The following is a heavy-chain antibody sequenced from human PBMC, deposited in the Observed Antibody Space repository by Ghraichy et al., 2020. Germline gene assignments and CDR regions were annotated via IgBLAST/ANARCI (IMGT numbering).Heavy chain of an antibody. V-gene: IGHV3-7*01. D-gene: IGHD2-21*01. J-gene: IGHJ4*02. Sequence: GGSLRLSCVASGFSFSSYWLSWVRQAPGKGLEWVAIVRHAGSDTDYADSVKGRVTISRDNAKNSVYLQMSSLRVEDTAVYYCARSESPVGIGYYFGYWGQGALVTVSS. CDR2: VRHAGSDT. CDR3: ARSESPVGIGYYFGY. CDR1: GFSFSSYW.